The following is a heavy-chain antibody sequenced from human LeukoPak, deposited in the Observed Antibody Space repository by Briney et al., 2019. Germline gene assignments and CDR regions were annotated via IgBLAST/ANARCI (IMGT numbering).Heavy chain of an antibody. CDR3: ARDLGGYPFFMDV. J-gene: IGHJ6*03. Sequence: SETLSLTCSVSGGSTRSGRHHWAWDRHPPGKGLEFIGSLDESGRPYYNAPLKSRVTISEDSSGKQFSLNLSSVTAADTAVYYCARDLGGYPFFMDVWGRGTTVIVSS. V-gene: IGHV4-39*07. CDR1: GGSTRSGRHH. D-gene: IGHD2-15*01. CDR2: LDESGRP.